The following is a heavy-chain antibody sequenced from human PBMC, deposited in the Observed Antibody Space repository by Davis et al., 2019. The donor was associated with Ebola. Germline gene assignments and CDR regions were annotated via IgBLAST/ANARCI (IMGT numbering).Heavy chain of an antibody. Sequence: GESLKISCAASGFTFSSYSMNWVRQAPGKGLEWVSYISSSSSTIYYADSVKGRFTISRDNAKNSLYLHIKSLRAEDTAVYYCAREEVYYGMDVWGKGTTVTVSS. CDR3: AREEVYYGMDV. J-gene: IGHJ6*04. V-gene: IGHV3-48*01. CDR2: ISSSSSTI. CDR1: GFTFSSYS.